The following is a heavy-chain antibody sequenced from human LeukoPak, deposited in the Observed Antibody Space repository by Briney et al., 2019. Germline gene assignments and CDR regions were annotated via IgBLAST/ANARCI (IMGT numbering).Heavy chain of an antibody. CDR3: AREMYRISHYFDY. J-gene: IGHJ4*02. CDR2: ISYDGSKK. Sequence: GRSLRLSCAASAFTFSSYGMYWVRQAPGKGLEWVAVISYDGSKKYYADSVKGRFTISRDNSKNTLYLQMNSLRAEDTAVYYCAREMYRISHYFDYWGQGTLVTVSS. V-gene: IGHV3-30*03. D-gene: IGHD2-8*01. CDR1: AFTFSSYG.